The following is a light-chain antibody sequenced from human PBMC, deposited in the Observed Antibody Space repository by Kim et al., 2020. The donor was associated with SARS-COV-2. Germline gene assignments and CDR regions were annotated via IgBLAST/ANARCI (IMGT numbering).Light chain of an antibody. Sequence: STSVGDRVTITGRAGQGIGSYLAWYQQKPGEAPKVLIHTASTLQTGVPSRFSGSGSGTDFALTISSLQPEDSATYFCQQLNTYPYTFGQGTKLEI. CDR3: QQLNTYPYT. CDR2: TAS. V-gene: IGKV1-9*01. J-gene: IGKJ2*01. CDR1: QGIGSY.